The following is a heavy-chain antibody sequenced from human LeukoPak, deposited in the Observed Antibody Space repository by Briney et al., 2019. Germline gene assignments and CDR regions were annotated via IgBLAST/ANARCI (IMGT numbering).Heavy chain of an antibody. J-gene: IGHJ4*02. CDR2: ISAYNGNT. CDR1: GYTFTGYY. Sequence: ASVKVSCKASGYTFTGYYMHWVRQAPGQGLEWMGWISAYNGNTNYAQKLQGRVTMTTDTSTSTAYMELRSLRSDDTAVYYCARDWPKFDYWGQGTLVTVSS. CDR3: ARDWPKFDY. V-gene: IGHV1-18*04.